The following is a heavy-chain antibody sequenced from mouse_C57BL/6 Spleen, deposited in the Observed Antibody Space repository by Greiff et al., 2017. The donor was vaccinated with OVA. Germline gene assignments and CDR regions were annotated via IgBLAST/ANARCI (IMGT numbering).Heavy chain of an antibody. Sequence: VQLQESGAELVGPGASVTLSCKASGYPFTDYEMHWVKQTPVHGLEWIGAIDPETGGTAYNQKFKGKAILTADKSSSKAYMELRSLTSEDSAVYYCFLAWFAYWGQGTLVTVSA. CDR2: IDPETGGT. CDR3: FLAWFAY. CDR1: GYPFTDYE. J-gene: IGHJ3*01. V-gene: IGHV1-15*01.